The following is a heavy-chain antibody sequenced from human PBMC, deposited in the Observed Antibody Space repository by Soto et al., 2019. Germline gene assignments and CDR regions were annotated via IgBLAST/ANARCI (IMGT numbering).Heavy chain of an antibody. Sequence: GGSLRLSCAASGFTFSSYGMHWVRQAPGKGLEWVAVVYYDGSNKYYTDSVKGRFTISRDNSKNTLYLEMSSLRAEDTAVYYCVRDLIGGSYPGDYWGQGTLVTVSS. V-gene: IGHV3-33*01. D-gene: IGHD1-26*01. CDR3: VRDLIGGSYPGDY. J-gene: IGHJ4*02. CDR1: GFTFSSYG. CDR2: VYYDGSNK.